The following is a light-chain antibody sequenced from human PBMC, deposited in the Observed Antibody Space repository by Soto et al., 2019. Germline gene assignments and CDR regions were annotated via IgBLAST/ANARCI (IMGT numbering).Light chain of an antibody. J-gene: IGKJ5*01. Sequence: VLTQSPGTLSLSPGEEATLSCRASQSVDNNYLAWYQQKPGQTPRLIIYGASGRADGIPHRFSGSGFGTDFTLTISKVEPEDFAVYYCQQHGSSPITFGQGTRLEIK. CDR2: GAS. CDR3: QQHGSSPIT. CDR1: QSVDNNY. V-gene: IGKV3-20*01.